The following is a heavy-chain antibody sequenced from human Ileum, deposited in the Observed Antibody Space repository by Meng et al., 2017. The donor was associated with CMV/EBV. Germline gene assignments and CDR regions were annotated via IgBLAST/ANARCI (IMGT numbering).Heavy chain of an antibody. V-gene: IGHV3-30*02. CDR2: IRNDGSNK. CDR3: AKDPRGPQVYFDY. CDR1: GFSFSSYG. J-gene: IGHJ4*02. Sequence: GGSLRLSCAASGFSFSSYGMHWVRQAPGKGLEWVTFIRNDGSNKYYADSVKGRFTISRDNSKNTLYLQMNTLRPEDTAVYYCAKDPRGPQVYFDYWGQGTLVTVSS.